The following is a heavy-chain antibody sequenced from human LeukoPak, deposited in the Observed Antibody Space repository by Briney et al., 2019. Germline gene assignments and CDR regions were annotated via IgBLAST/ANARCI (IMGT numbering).Heavy chain of an antibody. J-gene: IGHJ4*02. CDR2: IKPNSGGT. Sequence: GASVKVSCKASGYTFTNYYMHWVRQAPGQGLEWMGWIKPNSGGTNYAQKFQGRVTMTRDTSISTANMELSRLRSDDTAVYYCARSGRGTYYYFDLWGLGTLVTVSS. D-gene: IGHD5-12*01. CDR1: GYTFTNYY. V-gene: IGHV1-2*02. CDR3: ARSGRGTYYYFDL.